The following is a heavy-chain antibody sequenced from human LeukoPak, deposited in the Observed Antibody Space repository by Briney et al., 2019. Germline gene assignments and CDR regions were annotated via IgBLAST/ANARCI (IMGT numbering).Heavy chain of an antibody. CDR3: ARVGYYSSGPFSYFDY. D-gene: IGHD3-10*01. J-gene: IGHJ4*02. Sequence: GGSLRLSCAASAFTFSTYGMHWVRQAPGKGLEWVALISSDGSHKYYADSVKGRFTISRDRSENTLYLQMNSLRVEDTAVYYCARVGYYSSGPFSYFDYWGQGTLVTVSS. CDR2: ISSDGSHK. V-gene: IGHV3-30*03. CDR1: AFTFSTYG.